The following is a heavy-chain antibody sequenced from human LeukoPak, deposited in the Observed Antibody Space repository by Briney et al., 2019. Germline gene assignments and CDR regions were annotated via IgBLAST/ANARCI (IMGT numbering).Heavy chain of an antibody. Sequence: GGSLRLSCVTSGFTFSSYAMSWVRQGPEKGLEWVSGTTSTGKTYYADSVKGRFTISRDNSKNTLYLQMNSLRAEDTAVYYCARSHSPYDSGKSNPIGYWGQGTLVTVSS. CDR1: GFTFSSYA. D-gene: IGHD3-10*01. CDR3: ARSHSPYDSGKSNPIGY. CDR2: TTSTGKT. J-gene: IGHJ4*02. V-gene: IGHV3-23*01.